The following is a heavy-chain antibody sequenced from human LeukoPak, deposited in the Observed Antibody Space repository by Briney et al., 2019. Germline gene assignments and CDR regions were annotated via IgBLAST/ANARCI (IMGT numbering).Heavy chain of an antibody. Sequence: EASVKVSFKASGYTFTGYYIHWVRQAPGQGLEWMGWINPNSGGTNYAQKLQGRVTMTRDTSISTAYMELSRLRSDDTAVYYCARYSTVTVYYFDYWGQGTLVTVSS. CDR1: GYTFTGYY. CDR3: ARYSTVTVYYFDY. V-gene: IGHV1-2*02. J-gene: IGHJ4*02. CDR2: INPNSGGT. D-gene: IGHD4-17*01.